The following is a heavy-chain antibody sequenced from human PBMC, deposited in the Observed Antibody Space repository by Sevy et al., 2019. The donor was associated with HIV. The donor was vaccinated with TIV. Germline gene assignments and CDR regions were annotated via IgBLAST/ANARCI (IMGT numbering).Heavy chain of an antibody. V-gene: IGHV3-11*01. J-gene: IGHJ6*02. D-gene: IGHD2-2*01. CDR2: IGSSGNTI. Sequence: GGSLRLSCAASGFILSDYYMSWIRQAPGKGLEWVSYIGSSGNTIYYTDSVKGRFTISRDNSKKLVYLQMNSLRAEDSAGYYCARDRGFCSSTNCDDWDYYGMDVWGQGTTVTVSS. CDR1: GFILSDYY. CDR3: ARDRGFCSSTNCDDWDYYGMDV.